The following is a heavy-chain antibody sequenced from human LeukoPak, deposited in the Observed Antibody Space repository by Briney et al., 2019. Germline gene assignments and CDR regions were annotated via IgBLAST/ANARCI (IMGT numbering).Heavy chain of an antibody. D-gene: IGHD3-10*01. Sequence: SETLSLTCTVPGGSISSYHWNWIRQSPGKGPEWIGYIYYSGSTNYNPSPKSRVTISVDTSETQFSLKLSSVTAADTAVYYCARGKLPSISMIRGVRHTSWFDTWGQGTLVTVSA. CDR2: IYYSGST. V-gene: IGHV4-59*01. J-gene: IGHJ5*02. CDR1: GGSISSYH. CDR3: ARGKLPSISMIRGVRHTSWFDT.